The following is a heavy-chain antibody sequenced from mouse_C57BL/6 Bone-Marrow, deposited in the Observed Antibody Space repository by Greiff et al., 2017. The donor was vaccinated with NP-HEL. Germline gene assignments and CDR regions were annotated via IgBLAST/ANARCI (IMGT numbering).Heavy chain of an antibody. V-gene: IGHV1-19*01. J-gene: IGHJ1*03. CDR3: AREDYYGSSPDWYFDV. Sequence: EVKLVESGPVLVKPGASVKMSCKASGYTFTDYYMNWVKQSHGKSLEWIGVINPYNGGTSYNQKFKGKATLTVDKSSSTAYMELNSLTSEDSAVYYCAREDYYGSSPDWYFDVWGTGTTVTVSS. D-gene: IGHD1-1*01. CDR2: INPYNGGT. CDR1: GYTFTDYY.